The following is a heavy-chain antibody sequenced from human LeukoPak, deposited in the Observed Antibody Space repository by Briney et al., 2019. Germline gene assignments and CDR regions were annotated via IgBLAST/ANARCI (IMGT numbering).Heavy chain of an antibody. Sequence: SQTLSLTCTVSGGSISSGDYYWSWIRQPPGKGLEWIGYIYYSGSTYYNPSLKSRVTISADTSKNQFSLKLSSVTAADTAVYYCAREGSGYNWFDPWGQGALVTVSS. D-gene: IGHD3-22*01. CDR1: GGSISSGDYY. V-gene: IGHV4-30-4*01. CDR3: AREGSGYNWFDP. CDR2: IYYSGST. J-gene: IGHJ5*02.